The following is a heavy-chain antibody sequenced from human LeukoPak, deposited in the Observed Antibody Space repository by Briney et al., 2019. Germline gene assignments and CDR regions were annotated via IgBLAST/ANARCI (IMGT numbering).Heavy chain of an antibody. Sequence: GGSLRLSCAASGFTFSVYWMHWVRQAPGRGLVWVSLINSDGSSTRYADSVKGRFTISRDNAKNTLYLQMNSLRDEDTAVYYCADGINHTGWGQGTLVTVSS. CDR2: INSDGSST. CDR3: ADGINHTG. CDR1: GFTFSVYW. D-gene: IGHD3-10*01. V-gene: IGHV3-74*01. J-gene: IGHJ4*02.